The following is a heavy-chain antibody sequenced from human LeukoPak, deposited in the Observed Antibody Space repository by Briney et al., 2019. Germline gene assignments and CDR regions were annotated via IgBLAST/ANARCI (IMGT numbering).Heavy chain of an antibody. CDR3: ARGWPNDAFDI. CDR2: ISSSSSYI. CDR1: GFTFSSYS. V-gene: IGHV3-21*01. Sequence: AGGSLRLSCAASGFTFSSYSMNWVRQAPGKGLEWVSSISSSSSYIYYADSVKGRFTISRDNAKNSLYLQMNSLRAEDTAVYYCARGWPNDAFDIRGQGTMVAVSS. J-gene: IGHJ3*02. D-gene: IGHD6-13*01.